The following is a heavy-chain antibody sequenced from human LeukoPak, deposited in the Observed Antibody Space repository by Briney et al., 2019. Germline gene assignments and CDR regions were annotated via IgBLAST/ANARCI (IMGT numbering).Heavy chain of an antibody. V-gene: IGHV3-48*03. CDR3: ARDGVAEYYGSGSYLDY. CDR2: ISSSGSTI. CDR1: GFTFSSYE. Sequence: GGSLRLSCAASGFTFSSYEMNWVRQAPGKGLEWVSYISSSGSTIYYADSVKGRFTISRDNAKNSLYLQMNSLRAEDTAVYYCARDGVAEYYGSGSYLDYWGQGTLVTVSS. D-gene: IGHD3-10*01. J-gene: IGHJ4*02.